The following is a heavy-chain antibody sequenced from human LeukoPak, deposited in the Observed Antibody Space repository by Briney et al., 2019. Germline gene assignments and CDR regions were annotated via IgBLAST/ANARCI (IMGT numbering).Heavy chain of an antibody. CDR2: IKQDGSKK. CDR1: GFTFSLYW. J-gene: IGHJ3*02. Sequence: GGSLRLSCAASGFTFSLYWISWVRQAPGKGLEWVANIKQDGSKKEYVDSVKGRFTISRDNAKKSLYLQMDSLRAEDTAVYYCTREGEGGFDIWGQGTMVTVPS. D-gene: IGHD3-16*01. V-gene: IGHV3-7*01. CDR3: TREGEGGFDI.